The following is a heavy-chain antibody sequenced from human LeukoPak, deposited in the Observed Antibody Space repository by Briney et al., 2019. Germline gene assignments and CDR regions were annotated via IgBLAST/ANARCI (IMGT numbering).Heavy chain of an antibody. CDR2: IRGSGGRT. Sequence: GGPLRLSCAASGLTFSSYAMSWVRQAPGKGLEWVSGIRGSGGRTYYADSVKGRFTISRDNSKNTLYLQMNSLRAEDTAVYYCAKGGNGYCSDGICSPRVVAAIDYWGQGTLVTVSS. CDR1: GLTFSSYA. V-gene: IGHV3-23*01. CDR3: AKGGNGYCSDGICSPRVVAAIDY. J-gene: IGHJ4*02. D-gene: IGHD2-8*01.